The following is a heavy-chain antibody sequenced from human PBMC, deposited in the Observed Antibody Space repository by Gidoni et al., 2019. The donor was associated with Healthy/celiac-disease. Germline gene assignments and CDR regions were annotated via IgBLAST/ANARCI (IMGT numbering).Heavy chain of an antibody. CDR3: AKTVTTVTTKYFDY. V-gene: IGHV3-23*01. CDR2: ISGSGGIT. D-gene: IGHD4-17*01. J-gene: IGHJ4*02. CDR1: GFTCSSYA. Sequence: EVQLLESGGGVVQPGGSLRLYGAASGFTCSSYAMSWVRRAPGKGLGWVSAISGSGGITYYADSVKGRLTISRDNSKNTLYLQMNSLRAEDTAVYYCAKTVTTVTTKYFDYWGQGTLVTVSS.